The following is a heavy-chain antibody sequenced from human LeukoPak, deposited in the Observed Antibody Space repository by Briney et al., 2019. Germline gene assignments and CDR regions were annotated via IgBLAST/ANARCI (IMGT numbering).Heavy chain of an antibody. CDR3: AREVSEGFDF. CDR2: FGTRSTSI. D-gene: IGHD3-22*01. Sequence: GGSLRLSCTASGFTFSGYSMNWIRQAPGKGLEWVSSFGTRSTSIYHAGSVKGRFAISRDNAKNSLYLQMNSLRAEDTAPYYCAREVSEGFDFWGQGTLVTVSS. J-gene: IGHJ4*02. CDR1: GFTFSGYS. V-gene: IGHV3-21*01.